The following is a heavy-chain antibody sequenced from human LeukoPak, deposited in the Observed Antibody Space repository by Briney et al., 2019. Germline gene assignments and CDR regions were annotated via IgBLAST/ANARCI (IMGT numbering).Heavy chain of an antibody. CDR3: ARTLAARREKRYCSGGSCYSDYYYGMDV. CDR2: IYYSGST. V-gene: IGHV4-59*08. J-gene: IGHJ6*02. CDR1: GGSISSYY. Sequence: SETLSLTCTVSGGSISSYYWSWIRQPPGKGLEWIGYIYYSGSTNYNPSLKSRVTISVDTSKNQFSLKLSSVTAADTAVYYCARTLAARREKRYCSGGSCYSDYYYGMDVWGQGTTVTVSS. D-gene: IGHD2-15*01.